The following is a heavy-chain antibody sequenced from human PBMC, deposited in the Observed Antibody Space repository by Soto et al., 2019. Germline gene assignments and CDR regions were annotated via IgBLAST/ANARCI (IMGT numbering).Heavy chain of an antibody. CDR2: ISGSGGST. D-gene: IGHD3-22*01. CDR3: AKGYYYDSSGYGDLDAFDI. CDR1: GFTFSSYA. Sequence: PGGSLRLSCAASGFTFSSYAMSWVRQAPGKGLEWVSAISGSGGSTYYADSVKGRFTISRDNSKNTLYLQMNSLRAEDTAVYYCAKGYYYDSSGYGDLDAFDIWGQGTMVTVSS. J-gene: IGHJ3*02. V-gene: IGHV3-23*01.